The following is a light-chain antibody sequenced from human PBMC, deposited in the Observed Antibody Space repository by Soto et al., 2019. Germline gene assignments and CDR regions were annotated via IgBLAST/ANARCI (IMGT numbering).Light chain of an antibody. CDR2: GAS. Sequence: ETVVTQSPAALSVSPGERATLSCWASQSVSSKLAWYHQKPGQAPRLLIYGASNRATGIPDRFSGSGSGTDFTLTISRLEPEDFAVYSCQQYGSSGTFGQGTKVDIK. CDR1: QSVSSK. V-gene: IGKV3-20*01. CDR3: QQYGSSGT. J-gene: IGKJ1*01.